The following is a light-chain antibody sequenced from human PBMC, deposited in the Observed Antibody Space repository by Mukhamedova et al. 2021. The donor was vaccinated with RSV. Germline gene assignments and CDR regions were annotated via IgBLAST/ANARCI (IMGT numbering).Light chain of an antibody. J-gene: IGKJ4*01. V-gene: IGKV1-13*02. Sequence: GKTPNLLIYDASSLQSGVPSRFSGSGSGTDFTLTISSVQPDDFATYFCQQSYSYPLTFGGGTMVDIK. CDR2: DAS. CDR3: QQSYSYPLT.